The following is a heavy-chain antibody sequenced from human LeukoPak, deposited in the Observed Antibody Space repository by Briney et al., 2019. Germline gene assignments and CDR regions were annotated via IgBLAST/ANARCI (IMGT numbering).Heavy chain of an antibody. V-gene: IGHV4-61*01. Sequence: SKTLSLTCTVSGGSVSSGSYYWSWIRQPPGKGLEWIGYIYYSGSTNYNPSLKSRVTISVDTSKNQFSLKLSSVTAADTAVYYCARARELLNYYYGMDVWGQGTTVTVSS. D-gene: IGHD1-26*01. CDR3: ARARELLNYYYGMDV. J-gene: IGHJ6*02. CDR2: IYYSGST. CDR1: GGSVSSGSYY.